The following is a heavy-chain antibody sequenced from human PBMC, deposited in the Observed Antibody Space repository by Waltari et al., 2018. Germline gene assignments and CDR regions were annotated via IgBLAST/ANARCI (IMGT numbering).Heavy chain of an antibody. V-gene: IGHV1-18*01. CDR2: TSAYNGST. J-gene: IGHJ3*02. CDR1: GYTFTSYG. D-gene: IGHD3-10*01. Sequence: QVQLVQSGAEVKKPGASVKVSCKASGYTFTSYGISWVRQAPGQGLEWMGWTSAYNGSTTYEQTPQGRVTTTTETSTSTAYMERRSLRSDETAVEYCGGKGFRESKDASEIWGQGTMVTVSS. CDR3: GGKGFRESKDASEI.